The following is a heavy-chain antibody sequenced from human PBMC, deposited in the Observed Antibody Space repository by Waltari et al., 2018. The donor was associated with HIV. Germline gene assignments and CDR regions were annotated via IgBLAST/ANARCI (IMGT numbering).Heavy chain of an antibody. D-gene: IGHD3-22*01. Sequence: EVQLVQSGAEVKKPGESLKISCKGSGYSFTSYWIGWVRQMPGKGLEWMGIIDPGDSDTRYSPSFQGQVTISADKSISTAYLQWSSLKASDTAMYYCARQPDYYDSSGYFWFDPWGQGTLVTVSS. J-gene: IGHJ5*02. V-gene: IGHV5-51*01. CDR3: ARQPDYYDSSGYFWFDP. CDR1: GYSFTSYW. CDR2: IDPGDSDT.